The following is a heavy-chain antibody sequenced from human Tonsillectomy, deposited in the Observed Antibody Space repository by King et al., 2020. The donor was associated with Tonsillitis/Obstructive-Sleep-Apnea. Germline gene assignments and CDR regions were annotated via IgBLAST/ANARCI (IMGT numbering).Heavy chain of an antibody. CDR3: ARVGAYYDSSAYYVS. CDR2: INPNSGGT. CDR1: GYTFTDYY. Sequence: VQLVESGAEVKKPGASVKVSCKASGYTFTDYYMHWVRQAPGQGLEWMGWINPNSGGTNYAQKFQGRVTMTRDTSISTAYMELSRLGSDDTAVYYCARVGAYYDSSAYYVSWGQGTLVTVSS. V-gene: IGHV1-2*02. D-gene: IGHD3-22*01. J-gene: IGHJ5*02.